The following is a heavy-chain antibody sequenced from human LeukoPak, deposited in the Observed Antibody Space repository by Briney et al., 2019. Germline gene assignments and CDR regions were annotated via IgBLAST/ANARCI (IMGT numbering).Heavy chain of an antibody. CDR2: ISSSSYI. D-gene: IGHD3-22*01. J-gene: IGHJ4*02. Sequence: GGSLRLSCAASGFTFSSFTMNWVRQAPGKGLGWVSSISSSSYIYYADSLKGRFTISRDNAKNSLYLQMNSLRAEDTAVYYCARDLRSSGYYAFDYWGQGTLVTVSS. V-gene: IGHV3-21*01. CDR3: ARDLRSSGYYAFDY. CDR1: GFTFSSFT.